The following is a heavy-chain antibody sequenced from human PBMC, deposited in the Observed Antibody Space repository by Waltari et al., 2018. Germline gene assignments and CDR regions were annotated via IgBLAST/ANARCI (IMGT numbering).Heavy chain of an antibody. CDR3: ARDREDSSSDY. Sequence: EVQLVESGGGLVQPGGSLRLSCAASGFTFSSYSMNWVRQAPGKGLEWVSYISSSSSTIYHADSVKGRFTISRDNAKNSLYLQMNSLRAEDTAVYYCARDREDSSSDYWGQGTLVTVSS. J-gene: IGHJ4*02. V-gene: IGHV3-48*01. CDR2: ISSSSSTI. CDR1: GFTFSSYS. D-gene: IGHD6-6*01.